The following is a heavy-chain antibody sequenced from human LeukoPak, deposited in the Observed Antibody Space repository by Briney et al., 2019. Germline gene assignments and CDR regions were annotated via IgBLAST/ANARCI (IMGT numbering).Heavy chain of an antibody. D-gene: IGHD3-22*01. CDR3: ARGGYYYDSSGYYH. CDR1: GGPISSYY. Sequence: SETLSLTCTVSGGPISSYYWSWIRQPPGKGLEWIGEINHSGSTNYNPSLKSRVTISVDTSKNQFSLKLSSVTAADTAVYYCARGGYYYDSSGYYHWGQGTLVTVSS. CDR2: INHSGST. J-gene: IGHJ5*02. V-gene: IGHV4-34*01.